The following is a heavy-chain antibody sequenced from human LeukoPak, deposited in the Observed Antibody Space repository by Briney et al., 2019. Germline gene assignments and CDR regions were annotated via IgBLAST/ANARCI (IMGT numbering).Heavy chain of an antibody. Sequence: GGSLRLSCVVSGFTFSWSTMTWVRQAPGKGPEWVAKMKEDGTEIHYVDSVKGRFTISRDNAKNSLYLQMNSLRVEDTAVYYRATGGAPRGRFENWGQGMLVTVSS. D-gene: IGHD1-26*01. V-gene: IGHV3-7*01. CDR2: MKEDGTEI. CDR1: GFTFSWST. J-gene: IGHJ4*02. CDR3: ATGGAPRGRFEN.